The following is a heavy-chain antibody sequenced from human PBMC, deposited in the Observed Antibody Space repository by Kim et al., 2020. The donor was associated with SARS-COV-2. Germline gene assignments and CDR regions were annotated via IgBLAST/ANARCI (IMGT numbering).Heavy chain of an antibody. CDR2: INNDNGNS. Sequence: ASVKVSCKASGFTFTSYGISWVRQAPGQGLEWMAWINNDNGNSNYVQSYRGRVSVTRDTSTRTAYMELRSLRSDDTGVYYCTRDFRSACRGTSCHYFDFWGQGTLVTVSS. J-gene: IGHJ4*02. V-gene: IGHV1-18*01. D-gene: IGHD2-2*01. CDR1: GFTFTSYG. CDR3: TRDFRSACRGTSCHYFDF.